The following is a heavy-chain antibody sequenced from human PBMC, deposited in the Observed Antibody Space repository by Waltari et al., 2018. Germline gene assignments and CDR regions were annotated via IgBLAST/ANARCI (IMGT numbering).Heavy chain of an antibody. CDR2: VNAANGNT. D-gene: IGHD1-26*01. CDR1: GYHVTSNT. V-gene: IGHV1-3*01. J-gene: IGHJ5*02. Sequence: QVQVVQSGAAVKKPGASVKISCMVSGYHVTSNTIHWVRQAPGQRLEWMGWVNAANGNTKYSQKFQDRLTIFRDTSAITAYMELSSLRSEDTAIYYCARSRREWELMFWFDPWGQGTLVTVSS. CDR3: ARSRREWELMFWFDP.